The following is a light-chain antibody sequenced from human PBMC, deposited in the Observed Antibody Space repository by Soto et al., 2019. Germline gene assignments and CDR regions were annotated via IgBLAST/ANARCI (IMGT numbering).Light chain of an antibody. CDR2: AAS. J-gene: IGKJ1*01. Sequence: AMRMTKSPSSLSASTGDRVTITCRASQGISSYLAWYQQKPWKAPKLLIYAASTLQSGVQSRFSGSGSGPDFTLASSRLQSEDFSTYYCQQYYSYPRTFGQRTKVEIQ. CDR1: QGISSY. CDR3: QQYYSYPRT. V-gene: IGKV1-8*01.